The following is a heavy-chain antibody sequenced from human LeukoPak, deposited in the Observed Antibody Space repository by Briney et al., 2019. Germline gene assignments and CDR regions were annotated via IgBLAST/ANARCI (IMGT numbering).Heavy chain of an antibody. D-gene: IGHD5-12*01. CDR1: GFSFSVYE. CDR2: ISSSGTTT. Sequence: GGSLRLSCAASGFSFSVYEMHWVRQAPGKGLEWISDISSSGTTTYYADSVKGRFTISRDNAKNSLYLQMNSLRAEDTAVYDCTTLTVATNFDYWGQGTLVTVSS. CDR3: TTLTVATNFDY. V-gene: IGHV3-48*03. J-gene: IGHJ4*02.